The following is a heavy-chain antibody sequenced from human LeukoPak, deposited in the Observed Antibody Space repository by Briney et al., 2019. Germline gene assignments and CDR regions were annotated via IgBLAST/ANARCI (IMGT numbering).Heavy chain of an antibody. D-gene: IGHD6-13*01. V-gene: IGHV3-53*01. Sequence: PGGSLRLSCAASGFTISSNYMTWVRQAPGKGLEWVSLIYKDGNTYYADSVKGRFTISRDNSKNTLYLQINSLRAEDTAVYYCARDGVEQQLVHYFDYWGQGALVTVSS. CDR2: IYKDGNT. CDR3: ARDGVEQQLVHYFDY. CDR1: GFTISSNY. J-gene: IGHJ4*02.